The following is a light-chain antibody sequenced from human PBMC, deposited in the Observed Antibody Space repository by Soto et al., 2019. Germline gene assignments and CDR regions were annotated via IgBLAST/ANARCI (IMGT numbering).Light chain of an antibody. CDR3: QQYGSSPWT. Sequence: EIVLTQSPGTLSLSPGERAILSCRASQSVSNSYLAWFQQKPGQAPRLLIYGASSRATDIPDRFSGSGSGTDFTLIISRLEPEDFAVYYCQQYGSSPWTFGQGTKVEIK. CDR2: GAS. J-gene: IGKJ1*01. V-gene: IGKV3-20*01. CDR1: QSVSNSY.